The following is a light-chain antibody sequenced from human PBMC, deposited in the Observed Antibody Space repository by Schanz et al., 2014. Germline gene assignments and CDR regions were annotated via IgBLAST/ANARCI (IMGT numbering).Light chain of an antibody. CDR2: GAS. V-gene: IGKV3-20*01. J-gene: IGKJ1*01. Sequence: EIVLTQSPGTLSLSPGERATLFCRASQTVLSNFLGWYQHIPGQAPRLLIYGASSRATDIPDRFSGSGSGTDFTLTISRLEPEDFAVYYCQQYGSSTWTFGQGTKVEIK. CDR1: QTVLSNF. CDR3: QQYGSSTWT.